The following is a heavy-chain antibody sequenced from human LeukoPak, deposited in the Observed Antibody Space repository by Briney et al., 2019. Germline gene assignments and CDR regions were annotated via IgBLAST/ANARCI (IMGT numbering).Heavy chain of an antibody. V-gene: IGHV3-30*18. J-gene: IGHJ4*02. CDR2: ISYDGSNK. Sequence: PGRSLRLSCAASGFTFSSYGMHWVRQAPGKGLEWVAVISYDGSNKYYADSVKGRFTISRDNSKNTLYLQMNGLRAEDTAVYYCAKDSPHPLLAEYYYDSSGYLDYWGQGTLVTVSS. CDR3: AKDSPHPLLAEYYYDSSGYLDY. CDR1: GFTFSSYG. D-gene: IGHD3-22*01.